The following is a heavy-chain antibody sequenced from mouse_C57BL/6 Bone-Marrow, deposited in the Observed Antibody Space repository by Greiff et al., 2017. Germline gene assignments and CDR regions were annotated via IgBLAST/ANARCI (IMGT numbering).Heavy chain of an antibody. CDR2: IDPSDSYT. CDR1: GYTFTSYW. Sequence: QVQLQQPGAELVMPGASVKLSCKASGYTFTSYWMHWVKQMPGQGLEWIGEIDPSDSYTNYNQKFKGKSTLTVDKSSSTAYMQLSSLTSEDSAVYYCARESGSPYAMDYWGQGTLVTVSA. J-gene: IGHJ3*01. D-gene: IGHD1-1*01. V-gene: IGHV1-69*01. CDR3: ARESGSPYAMDY.